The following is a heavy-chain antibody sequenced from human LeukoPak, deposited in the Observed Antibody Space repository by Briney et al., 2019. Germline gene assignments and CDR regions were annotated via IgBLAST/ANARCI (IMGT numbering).Heavy chain of an antibody. Sequence: SVKVSCKASGGTISSYAISWVRQALGQGLEWMGGIIPIFGTANYAQKFQGRVTITADDSTSTAYMELCSLRSEDTAVYYGARASSIVATSHFDYWGQGTLVTVSS. D-gene: IGHD5-12*01. CDR1: GGTISSYA. V-gene: IGHV1-69*13. CDR2: IIPIFGTA. J-gene: IGHJ4*02. CDR3: ARASSIVATSHFDY.